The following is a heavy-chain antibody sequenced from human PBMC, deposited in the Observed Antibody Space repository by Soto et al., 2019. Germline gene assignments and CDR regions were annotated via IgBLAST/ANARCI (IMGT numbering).Heavy chain of an antibody. J-gene: IGHJ6*02. CDR2: ISAYNGNT. D-gene: IGHD2-15*01. CDR1: GYTFTSYG. V-gene: IGHV1-18*01. Sequence: GASVKVSCKASGYTFTSYGISWVRQAPGQGLEWMGWISAYNGNTNYAQKLQGRVTMTTDTSTSTAYMELRSLRSDDTAVYYCARRQDCSGGSCYSYYYGMDVWGQGTTVTVS. CDR3: ARRQDCSGGSCYSYYYGMDV.